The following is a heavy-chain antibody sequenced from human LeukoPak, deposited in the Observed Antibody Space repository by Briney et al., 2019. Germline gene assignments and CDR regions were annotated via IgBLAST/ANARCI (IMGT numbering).Heavy chain of an antibody. D-gene: IGHD2-21*01. Sequence: GGSLRLSCAASGFTLSNAWMNWVRQAPGEGLEWVSYISSSGSSVRYADSVRGRFTISKDNAKNSLYLQMDSLRAEDTAVYYCTTDHVGAIVEFDSWGQGTLVTVSS. V-gene: IGHV3-48*04. CDR3: TTDHVGAIVEFDS. CDR2: ISSSGSSV. J-gene: IGHJ4*02. CDR1: GFTLSNAW.